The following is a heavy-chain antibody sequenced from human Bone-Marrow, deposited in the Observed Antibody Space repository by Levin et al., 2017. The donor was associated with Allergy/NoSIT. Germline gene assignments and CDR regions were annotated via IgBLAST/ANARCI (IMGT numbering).Heavy chain of an antibody. Sequence: SCAASGFTFSIYGMHWVRQAPGKGLEWVAAIQSDGSKTYYTDSVKGRFTISRDFSKETVSLQMNSLTAEDTAVYYCARDLSYYAVDVWGQGTTVSVSS. CDR1: GFTFSIYG. J-gene: IGHJ6*02. V-gene: IGHV3-33*01. CDR2: IQSDGSKT. CDR3: ARDLSYYAVDV.